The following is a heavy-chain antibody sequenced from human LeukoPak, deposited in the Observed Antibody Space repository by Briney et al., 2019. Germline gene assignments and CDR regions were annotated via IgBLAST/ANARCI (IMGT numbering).Heavy chain of an antibody. CDR2: VYYTGST. V-gene: IGHV4-59*12. D-gene: IGHD3-22*01. CDR3: AQSHGYGLIDI. CDR1: GGYISSYY. Sequence: SETLSLTCTVSGGYISSYYWSWLGQPPGEGLEGIGYVYYTGSTNYNPSLKSRVSISVDTSKNQFSLKLTSVTAADTAVYYCAQSHGYGLIDIWGQGTMVTVSS. J-gene: IGHJ3*02.